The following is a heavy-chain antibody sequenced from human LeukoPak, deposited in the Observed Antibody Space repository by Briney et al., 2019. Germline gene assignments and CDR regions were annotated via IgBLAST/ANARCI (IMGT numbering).Heavy chain of an antibody. V-gene: IGHV3-48*02. D-gene: IGHD4-23*01. CDR1: GFSVTDAW. Sequence: TGGSLRLSCAASGFSVTDAWMNWVRQAPGKGLEWVSSISSSSSTMYYADSVKGRFTISRDNAKNSLYLQMSSLRDEDTAVYYCARGRWLPDYWGQGTLVTVSS. CDR2: ISSSSSTM. J-gene: IGHJ4*02. CDR3: ARGRWLPDY.